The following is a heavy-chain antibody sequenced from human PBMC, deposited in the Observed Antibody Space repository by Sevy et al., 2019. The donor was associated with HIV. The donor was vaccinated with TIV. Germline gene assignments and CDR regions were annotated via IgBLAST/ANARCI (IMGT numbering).Heavy chain of an antibody. CDR2: MYDSGSS. J-gene: IGHJ4*02. CDR3: ARGGSLTYYDTSGFQYYFDS. D-gene: IGHD3-22*01. V-gene: IGHV4-59*11. Sequence: SETLSLTCTVSGGSISGHYWGWIRQSPGKGLEWIAYMYDSGSSNYNTSLRSRVTISVDTSKNQISLRLSSVTAADTAVYYCARGGSLTYYDTSGFQYYFDSWGPGNLVTVSS. CDR1: GGSISGHY.